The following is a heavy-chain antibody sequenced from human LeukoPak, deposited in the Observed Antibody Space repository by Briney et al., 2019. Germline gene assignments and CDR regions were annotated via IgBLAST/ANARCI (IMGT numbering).Heavy chain of an antibody. CDR3: ARDGSSGLGYYGMDV. J-gene: IGHJ6*02. V-gene: IGHV4-59*01. CDR2: IYYSGST. CDR1: GGSISSYY. Sequence: SETLSLTCTVSGGSISSYYWSWIRQPPGKGLEWIGHIYYSGSTNYNPSLKSRVTISVDTSKNQFSLKLSSVTAADTAVYYCARDGSSGLGYYGMDVWGQGTTVTVSS. D-gene: IGHD6-6*01.